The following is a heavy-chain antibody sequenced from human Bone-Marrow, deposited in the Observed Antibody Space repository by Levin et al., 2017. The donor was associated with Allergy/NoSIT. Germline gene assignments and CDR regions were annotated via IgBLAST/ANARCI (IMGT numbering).Heavy chain of an antibody. CDR2: IRNKANSYTT. Sequence: PGGSLRLSCTASGFTFSDHHMDWVRQAPGEGLEWVGRIRNKANSYTTEYAASVKGRLTISRDDSRNSLSLQMNSLKIEDTAIYYCARVNAVLPAADDYWGQGTLVTVSS. J-gene: IGHJ4*02. CDR1: GFTFSDHH. V-gene: IGHV3-72*01. D-gene: IGHD2-2*01. CDR3: ARVNAVLPAADDY.